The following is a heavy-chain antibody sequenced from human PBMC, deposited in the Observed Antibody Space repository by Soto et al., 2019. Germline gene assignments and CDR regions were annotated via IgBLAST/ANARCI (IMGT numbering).Heavy chain of an antibody. D-gene: IGHD1-26*01. CDR2: TYHSGNP. V-gene: IGHV4-30-2*01. CDR3: ARPDSGSSDYYGMDV. CDR1: GDTISTGGYT. J-gene: IGHJ6*02. Sequence: PSETLSLTCDVSGDTISTGGYTWDWIRQPPGEALEWIGHTYHSGNPYYNPSLKSRVIISVDTSKNQFSLKLSSVTAADTAVYYCARPDSGSSDYYGMDVWGQGTTVTVSS.